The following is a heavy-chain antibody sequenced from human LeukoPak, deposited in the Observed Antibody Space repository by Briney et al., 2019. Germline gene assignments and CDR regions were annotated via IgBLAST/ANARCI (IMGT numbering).Heavy chain of an antibody. D-gene: IGHD3-22*01. J-gene: IGHJ4*02. CDR3: AKDQVWIVVGSFDY. CDR1: GFTFSSYA. V-gene: IGHV3-23*01. CDR2: ISGSGGST. Sequence: GGSLRLSCAASGFTFSSYAMSWVRQAPGKGLEWVSGISGSGGSTYYADSVKGRFTISRDNSKNTLYLQMTSLRVEDTAVYYCAKDQVWIVVGSFDYWGQGTLVTVSS.